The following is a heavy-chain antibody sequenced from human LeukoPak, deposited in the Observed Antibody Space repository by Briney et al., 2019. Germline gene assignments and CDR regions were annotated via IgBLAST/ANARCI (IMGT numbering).Heavy chain of an antibody. J-gene: IGHJ4*02. Sequence: GGSLRLSCAASGFTFSSYSMNWVRQAPGKGLEWVSSISSSSSYIYYADSVKGRFTISRDNSKNTLYLQMNSLRAEDTAVYYCAKAGSGGWSRYFDYWGQGTLVTVSS. CDR2: ISSSSSYI. V-gene: IGHV3-21*04. D-gene: IGHD2-15*01. CDR3: AKAGSGGWSRYFDY. CDR1: GFTFSSYS.